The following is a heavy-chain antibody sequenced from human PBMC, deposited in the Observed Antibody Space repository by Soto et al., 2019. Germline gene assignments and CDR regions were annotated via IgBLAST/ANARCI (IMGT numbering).Heavy chain of an antibody. D-gene: IGHD3-3*01. CDR3: ARVPFLEWLDEQYYFDY. CDR1: GGSISSGAYY. CDR2: IYSSGST. Sequence: QVQLQESGPGLVKPSQTLSITCTVSGGSISSGAYYWSWIRQPPGKGLEWIGYIYSSGSTYYNPSLKSRVTISVDTSKTQFSLKLSSVTAADTAVYYCARVPFLEWLDEQYYFDYWGQGTLVTVSS. J-gene: IGHJ4*02. V-gene: IGHV4-30-4*01.